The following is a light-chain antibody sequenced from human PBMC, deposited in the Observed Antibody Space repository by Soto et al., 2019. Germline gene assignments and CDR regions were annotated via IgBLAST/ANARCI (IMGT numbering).Light chain of an antibody. CDR2: YDS. J-gene: IGLJ1*01. V-gene: IGLV3-21*04. Sequence: YELTQPPSVSVAPEKTTTITCGGNNIGDKRVHWYRQKSGQAPVLLISYDSDPPSGIPERYSGSNSGNTATLTISRFEAGDEADYYCQVWDIMTDNYVFGGGTKLTVL. CDR3: QVWDIMTDNYV. CDR1: NIGDKR.